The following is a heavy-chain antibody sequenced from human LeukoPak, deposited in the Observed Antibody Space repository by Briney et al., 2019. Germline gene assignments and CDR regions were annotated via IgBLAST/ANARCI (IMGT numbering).Heavy chain of an antibody. J-gene: IGHJ4*02. Sequence: ASVKVSCKASGYTFTGYYMHWVRQAPGQGLEWMGWINPNSGGTNYAQKFQGRVTMTTDTSTSTAYMELRSLRSDDTAVYYCARDQRQWLVRAFDYWGQGTLVTVSS. V-gene: IGHV1-2*02. CDR1: GYTFTGYY. CDR3: ARDQRQWLVRAFDY. CDR2: INPNSGGT. D-gene: IGHD6-19*01.